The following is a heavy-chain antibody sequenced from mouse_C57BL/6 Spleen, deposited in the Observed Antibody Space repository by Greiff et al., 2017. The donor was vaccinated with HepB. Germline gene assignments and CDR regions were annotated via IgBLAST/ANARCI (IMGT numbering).Heavy chain of an antibody. V-gene: IGHV1-19*01. CDR1: GYTFTDYY. CDR2: INPYNGGT. D-gene: IGHD1-1*01. J-gene: IGHJ2*01. Sequence: VQLQQSGPVLVKPGASVKMSCKASGYTFTDYYMNWVKQSHGKSLEWIGVINPYNGGTSYNQKFKGKATLTVDKSSSTAYMELNSLTSEDSAVYYCARGTTVVDHFDYWGQGTTLTVSS. CDR3: ARGTTVVDHFDY.